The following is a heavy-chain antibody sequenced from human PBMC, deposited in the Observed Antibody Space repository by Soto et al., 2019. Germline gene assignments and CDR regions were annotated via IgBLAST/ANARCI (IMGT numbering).Heavy chain of an antibody. CDR1: GFTFSSYA. D-gene: IGHD4-4*01. CDR3: AKEQYSNYGRVDY. Sequence: GGSLRLSCAASGFTFSSYAMHWVRQAPGKGLEWVAVISYDGSNKYYADSVKGRFTISRDNSKNTLYLQMNSLRAEDTAVYYCAKEQYSNYGRVDYWSQGTLVTVSS. CDR2: ISYDGSNK. J-gene: IGHJ4*02. V-gene: IGHV3-30-3*01.